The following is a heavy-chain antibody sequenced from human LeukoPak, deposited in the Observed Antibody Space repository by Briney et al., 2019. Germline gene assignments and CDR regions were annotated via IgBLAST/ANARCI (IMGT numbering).Heavy chain of an antibody. J-gene: IGHJ4*02. V-gene: IGHV4-34*01. D-gene: IGHD5-12*01. CDR2: INHSGST. CDR1: GGSFSGYY. CDR3: AREYSGYDTTPFDY. Sequence: SETLSLTCAVYGGSFSGYYWSWIRQPPGKGLGWIGEINHSGSTNYNPSLESRVTISVDTSKNQFSLKLSFVTAADTAVYYCAREYSGYDTTPFDYWGQGTLVTVSS.